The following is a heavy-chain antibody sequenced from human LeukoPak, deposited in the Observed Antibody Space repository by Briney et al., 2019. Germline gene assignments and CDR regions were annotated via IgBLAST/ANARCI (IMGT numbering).Heavy chain of an antibody. D-gene: IGHD3-10*01. CDR3: AASTYGSGSYVGFDS. J-gene: IGHJ4*02. Sequence: GESLKISCKASGYTFTNYWIGWVRQMPGKGLEWMGIMYPGDSDTRYSPSFQGQVIISADKSISTTYLRWSSLRASDCAMYYCAASTYGSGSYVGFDSWGQGTLVTVSS. CDR2: MYPGDSDT. V-gene: IGHV5-51*01. CDR1: GYTFTNYW.